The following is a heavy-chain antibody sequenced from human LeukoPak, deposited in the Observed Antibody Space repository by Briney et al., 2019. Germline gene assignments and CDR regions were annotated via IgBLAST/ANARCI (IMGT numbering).Heavy chain of an antibody. V-gene: IGHV1-46*01. CDR3: ARGSGSHVLSVDY. D-gene: IGHD1-26*01. CDR2: INPSGGST. CDR1: GYTFTNYY. J-gene: IGHJ4*02. Sequence: ASVKVSCKASGYTFTNYYMHCVRQAPGQGLEWMGLINPSGGSTTHAQKFQGRVTMTRDTSTSTVYMELSSLRSEDTAVYYCARGSGSHVLSVDYWGQGTLVTVSS.